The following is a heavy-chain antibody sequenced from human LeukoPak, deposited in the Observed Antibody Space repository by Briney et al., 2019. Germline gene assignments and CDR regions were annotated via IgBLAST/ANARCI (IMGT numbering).Heavy chain of an antibody. D-gene: IGHD3-16*02. V-gene: IGHV1-69*04. CDR1: GGTFSSYA. CDR2: IIPILGIA. J-gene: IGHJ3*02. CDR3: ARALGEDYVWGSYRTDAFHI. Sequence: VKVSCKASGGTFSSYAISWVRQAPGQGLEWMGRIIPILGIANYAQKFQGRVTITADKSTSTAYMELSSLRSEDTAVYYCARALGEDYVWGSYRTDAFHIWGQGTMVTVSS.